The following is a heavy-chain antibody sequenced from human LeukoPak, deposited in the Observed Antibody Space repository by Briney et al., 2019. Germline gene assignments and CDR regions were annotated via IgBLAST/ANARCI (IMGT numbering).Heavy chain of an antibody. Sequence: QPGGSLRLSCAASGFTFTNSAMTWVRQAPGKGREWVSTVSGSGGNTYYADSVKGRFTISRDNSENTLYLQMNGLRAQDTAVYYCAKSLAVPGSPDYWGLGTLVTVSS. J-gene: IGHJ4*02. CDR2: VSGSGGNT. D-gene: IGHD6-19*01. CDR3: AKSLAVPGSPDY. V-gene: IGHV3-23*01. CDR1: GFTFTNSA.